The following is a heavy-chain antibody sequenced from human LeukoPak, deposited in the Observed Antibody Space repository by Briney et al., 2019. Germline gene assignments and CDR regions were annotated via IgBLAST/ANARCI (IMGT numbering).Heavy chain of an antibody. CDR2: ISYDGSNK. V-gene: IGHV3-30*04. Sequence: GGSLRLSCAASGFTFSSYAMHWVRQAPGKGLEWVAVISYDGSNKYYADSVKGRFTISRDNSKNTLYLQMNSLRAEDTAVYYCARTPTVAPLDYWGQEPWSPSPQ. J-gene: IGHJ4*01. D-gene: IGHD4-23*01. CDR1: GFTFSSYA. CDR3: ARTPTVAPLDY.